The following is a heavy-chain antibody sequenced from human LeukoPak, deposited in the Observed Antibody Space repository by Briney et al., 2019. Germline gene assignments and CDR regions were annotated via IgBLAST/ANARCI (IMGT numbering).Heavy chain of an antibody. D-gene: IGHD2-2*01. V-gene: IGHV4-59*01. J-gene: IGHJ4*02. CDR3: ARDGSYCSSTSCQYYFDY. Sequence: PSETLSLTCTVSGGSISSYYWSWIRQPPVKGLEWIGYIYYSGSTNYNPSLKSRVTISVDTSKNQFSLKLSSVTAADTAVYYCARDGSYCSSTSCQYYFDYWGQGTLVTVSS. CDR1: GGSISSYY. CDR2: IYYSGST.